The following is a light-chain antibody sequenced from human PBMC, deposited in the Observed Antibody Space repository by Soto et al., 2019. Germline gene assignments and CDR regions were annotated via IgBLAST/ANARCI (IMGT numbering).Light chain of an antibody. CDR2: WAS. CDR1: QSVLYSSNNKNY. J-gene: IGKJ2*01. Sequence: DIVMTQSPDSLAVSLGERATINCKSSQSVLYSSNNKNYLTWYQQKPRQPPKLLIYWASTRESGVPDRFSGSGSGTDFTLTISSLQADDVAVYYCQQYYTAPPTFGQGTKLEIK. CDR3: QQYYTAPPT. V-gene: IGKV4-1*01.